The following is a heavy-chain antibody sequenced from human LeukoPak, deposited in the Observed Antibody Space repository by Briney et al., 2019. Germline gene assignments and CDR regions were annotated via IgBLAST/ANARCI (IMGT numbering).Heavy chain of an antibody. Sequence: GGSRRLSCAASGFTFSSYSMNWVRQAPGKGLEWVSSISSSSSYIYYADSVKGRFTISRDDAKNSLYLQMNSLIAEDTAVYYCARERASSSWTLFGYWGQGTLVSISS. CDR2: ISSSSSYI. CDR1: GFTFSSYS. V-gene: IGHV3-21*01. CDR3: ARERASSSWTLFGY. J-gene: IGHJ4*02. D-gene: IGHD6-13*01.